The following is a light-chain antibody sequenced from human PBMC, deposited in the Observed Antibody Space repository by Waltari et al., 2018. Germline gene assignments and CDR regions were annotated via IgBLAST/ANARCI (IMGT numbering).Light chain of an antibody. CDR1: GSNLGADYD. CDR3: QSYDTSLSVV. J-gene: IGLJ2*01. CDR2: GTS. Sequence: QSVLTQPPSVSGAAGQRVSISCTGSGSNLGADYDVHWYQQLPGKAPKLLIYGTSTRPPGVPDRFFGSQSGTSASLAITALQAEDEAEYYCQSYDTSLSVVFGGGTKLTVL. V-gene: IGLV1-40*01.